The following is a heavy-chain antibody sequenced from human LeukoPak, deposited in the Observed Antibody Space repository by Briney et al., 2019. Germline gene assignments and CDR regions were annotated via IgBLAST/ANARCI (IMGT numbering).Heavy chain of an antibody. CDR3: AREVTLGIMGYYYYYMDV. J-gene: IGHJ6*03. V-gene: IGHV1-18*01. CDR2: INAYNGNT. CDR1: GYTFTSYG. D-gene: IGHD7-27*01. Sequence: ASVKVSCKASGYTFTSYGISWVRQAPGQGLEWMGWINAYNGNTNYAQKLQGRVTMTTDTSTSTAYMELRSLRSDDTAVYYCAREVTLGIMGYYYYYMDVWGKGTTVTISS.